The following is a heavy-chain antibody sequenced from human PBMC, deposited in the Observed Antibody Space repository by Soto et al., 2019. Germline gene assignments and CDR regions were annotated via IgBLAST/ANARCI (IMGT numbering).Heavy chain of an antibody. CDR1: GFTFSNYW. CDR3: ARGDCLGGTCYSLAGSFYYYMDV. D-gene: IGHD2-15*01. Sequence: EVQLVESGGGLVQPGGSLRLSCAASGFTFSNYWMYWVRQAPGKGLEWVSRINSDGSVSSHADSVRGRLTISRDNVKNTLYLHMDSLRAEDTAVYFCARGDCLGGTCYSLAGSFYYYMDVWVKGTTVTVFS. V-gene: IGHV3-74*02. J-gene: IGHJ6*03. CDR2: INSDGSVS.